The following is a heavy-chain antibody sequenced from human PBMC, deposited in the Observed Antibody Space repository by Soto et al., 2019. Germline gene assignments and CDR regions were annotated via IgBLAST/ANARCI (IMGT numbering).Heavy chain of an antibody. V-gene: IGHV1-3*01. Sequence: QVQLVQSGAEVKKPGASVKVSCKASGYTFTSYAMHWVRQAPGQRLEWMGWINAGNGNTKYSQKFQGRVTITRDTSASTAYMELSSLRSEDTAVYYCARDPWEHYYVWGSYPDDYWGQGTLVTVSS. CDR1: GYTFTSYA. CDR2: INAGNGNT. CDR3: ARDPWEHYYVWGSYPDDY. D-gene: IGHD3-16*01. J-gene: IGHJ4*02.